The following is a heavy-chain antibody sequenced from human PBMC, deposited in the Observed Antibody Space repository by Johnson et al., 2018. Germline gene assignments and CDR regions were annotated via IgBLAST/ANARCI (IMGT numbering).Heavy chain of an antibody. CDR1: GFTFSSYG. J-gene: IGHJ1*01. D-gene: IGHD3-16*01. Sequence: QVQLVESGGGVVQPGRSLRLSCAASGFTFSSYGMHWVRQAPGKGLEWVAVISYDGSNKYSADSVKGRFTISKDNSKNTLYLQMNSLRAEDKAVYYCAKETGYDYVLGHWGQGTLVTVSS. V-gene: IGHV3-30*18. CDR3: AKETGYDYVLGH. CDR2: ISYDGSNK.